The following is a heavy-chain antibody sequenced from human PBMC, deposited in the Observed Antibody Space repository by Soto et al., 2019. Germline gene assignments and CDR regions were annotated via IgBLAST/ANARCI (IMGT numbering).Heavy chain of an antibody. D-gene: IGHD3-9*01. CDR1: GGSFSGYY. CDR2: INHSGST. V-gene: IGHV4-34*01. Sequence: SETLSLTCAVYGGSFSGYYWSWIRQPPGKGLEWIGEINHSGSTNYNPSLKSRVTISVDTSKNQFSLKLSSVTAADTAVYYCARGTRYYDILTGYYRSMNNFDYWGQGTLVTVSS. CDR3: ARGTRYYDILTGYYRSMNNFDY. J-gene: IGHJ4*02.